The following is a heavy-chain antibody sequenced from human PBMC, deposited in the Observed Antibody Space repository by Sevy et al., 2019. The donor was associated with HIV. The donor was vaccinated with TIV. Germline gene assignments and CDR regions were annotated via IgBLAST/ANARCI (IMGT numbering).Heavy chain of an antibody. CDR3: ARDSARAFDI. J-gene: IGHJ3*02. D-gene: IGHD3-10*01. V-gene: IGHV1-18*01. CDR2: LRVYNGNT. Sequence: ASVKVSCKASGCTFNSYDISWVRQAPGQGLEWMGWLRVYNGNTNCTQNVQGRVTMTTDTSTSTAYMELRSLRSDDTAVYYCARDSARAFDIWGQGTMVTVSS. CDR1: GCTFNSYD.